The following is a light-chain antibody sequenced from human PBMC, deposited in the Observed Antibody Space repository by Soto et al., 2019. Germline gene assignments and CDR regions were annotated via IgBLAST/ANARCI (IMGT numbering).Light chain of an antibody. CDR1: QSVSSN. CDR3: QQYNNWPVT. CDR2: GAS. V-gene: IGKV3-15*01. J-gene: IGKJ2*01. Sequence: EIVMTQSPATLSVSPGERATLSCRARQSVSSNLAWYQQKPGQAPRLLIYGASTRATGIPARFSGSGSGTEFTLTISSLQAEDFAVYHCQQYNNWPVTFGQGTKLEIK.